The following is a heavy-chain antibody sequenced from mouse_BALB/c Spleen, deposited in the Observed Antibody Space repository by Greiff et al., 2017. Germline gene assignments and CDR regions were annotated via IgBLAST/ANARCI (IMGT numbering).Heavy chain of an antibody. J-gene: IGHJ3*01. V-gene: IGHV14-4*02. CDR2: IDPENGDT. CDR1: GFNIKDYY. D-gene: IGHD1-1*01. Sequence: VHVKQSGAELVRSGASVKLSCTASGFNIKDYYMHWVKQRPEQGLEWIGWIDPENGDTEYAPKFQGKATMTADTSSNTAYLQLSSLTSEDTAVYYCNFYGSGAWFAYWGQGTLVTVSA. CDR3: NFYGSGAWFAY.